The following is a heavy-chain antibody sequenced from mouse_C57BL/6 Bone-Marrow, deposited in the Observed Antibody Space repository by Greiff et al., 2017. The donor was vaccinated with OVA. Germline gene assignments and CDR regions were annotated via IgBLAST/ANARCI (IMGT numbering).Heavy chain of an antibody. CDR3: ARGGYGSSPYWYFDV. CDR2: ISYSGST. V-gene: IGHV3-8*01. CDR1: GYSITSDY. Sequence: EVKLQESGPGLAKPSQPLSLTCSVTGYSITSDYWNWIRKFPGNKLEYMGYISYSGSTYYNPSLKSRISITRDTSKNQYYLQLNSVTTEDTATYYCARGGYGSSPYWYFDVWGTGTTVTVSS. J-gene: IGHJ1*03. D-gene: IGHD1-1*01.